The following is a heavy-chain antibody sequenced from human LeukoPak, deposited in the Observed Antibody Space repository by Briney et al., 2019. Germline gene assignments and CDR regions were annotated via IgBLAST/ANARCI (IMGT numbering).Heavy chain of an antibody. CDR2: ITSSNSYI. D-gene: IGHD3-10*01. Sequence: GGSLRLSCAASGFTFSTYSMNWVRQAPGKGLEWVSPITSSNSYIHYADSVKGRFTISRDNAKNSLYLQMNSLRAEDTAIYYCTRDQNFYGSGRGFDPWGQGTWSPSPQ. V-gene: IGHV3-21*01. J-gene: IGHJ5*02. CDR1: GFTFSTYS. CDR3: TRDQNFYGSGRGFDP.